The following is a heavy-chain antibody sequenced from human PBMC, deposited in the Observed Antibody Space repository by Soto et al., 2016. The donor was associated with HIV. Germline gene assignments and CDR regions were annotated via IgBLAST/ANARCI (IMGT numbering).Heavy chain of an antibody. V-gene: IGHV3-23*01. CDR2: ISGSGGTT. Sequence: EVQLLESGGDLVQPGRSLRLSCSASGFTFGIYALSWVRQAPGKGLEWVAAISGSGGTTNYAIYSDSVKGRFTISRDNSKNTLYLQMNGLRVDDTAVYYCATSYQLLSNPFDNWGQGTLVTVSS. CDR3: ATSYQLLSNPFDN. CDR1: GFTFGIYA. D-gene: IGHD2-2*01. J-gene: IGHJ4*02.